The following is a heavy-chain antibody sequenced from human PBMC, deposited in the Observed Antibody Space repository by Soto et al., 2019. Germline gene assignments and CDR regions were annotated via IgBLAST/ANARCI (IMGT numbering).Heavy chain of an antibody. D-gene: IGHD2-8*01. Sequence: QVQLVQSGTEVKKPGASVKVSCKASGYTFTSYYIHWVRQAPGQGLEWMGIINPSDGGTRYAQKLQGRVTMTRDTATSTIYMEVTSLKSEDTAVYYCTREGNGKPFDPWCQGTLVIVSS. CDR3: TREGNGKPFDP. J-gene: IGHJ5*02. V-gene: IGHV1-46*01. CDR1: GYTFTSYY. CDR2: INPSDGGT.